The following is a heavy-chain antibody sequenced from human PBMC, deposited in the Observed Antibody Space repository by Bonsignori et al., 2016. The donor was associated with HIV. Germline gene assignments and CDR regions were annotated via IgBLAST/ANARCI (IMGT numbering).Heavy chain of an antibody. CDR3: ATRSHALMYSGNYPGPYAH. Sequence: WIRQPPGKGLEWVSVIYSGDSRTYYADSVKGRFTISRDDSKNTLYLQMNSLRADDTAVYYCATRSHALMYSGNYPGPYAHWGQGTLVTVSS. J-gene: IGHJ4*02. D-gene: IGHD1-26*01. V-gene: IGHV3-23*03. CDR2: IYSGDSRT.